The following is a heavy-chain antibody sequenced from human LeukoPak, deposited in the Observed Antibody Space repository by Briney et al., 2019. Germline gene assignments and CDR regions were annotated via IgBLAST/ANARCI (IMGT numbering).Heavy chain of an antibody. CDR2: IYHSGST. Sequence: SETLSLACTVSGYSISSGYYWGWIRQPPGKGLEWIGSIYHSGSTYYNPSLKSRVTISVDTSKNQFSLKLSSVTAADTAVYYCAREGAWWEPSFSAFDIWGQGTMVTVSS. J-gene: IGHJ3*02. D-gene: IGHD1-26*01. CDR1: GYSISSGYY. V-gene: IGHV4-38-2*02. CDR3: AREGAWWEPSFSAFDI.